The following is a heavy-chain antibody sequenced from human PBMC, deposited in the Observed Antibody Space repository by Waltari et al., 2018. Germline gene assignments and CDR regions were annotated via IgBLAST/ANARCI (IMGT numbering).Heavy chain of an antibody. CDR1: GGTFSSYA. V-gene: IGHV1-69*05. CDR2: IIPIFGTA. Sequence: QVQLVQSGAEVKKPGSSVKVSCKASGGTFSSYAISWVRQAPGQGLEWMGGIIPIFGTANYAQKFQGRVTITTDESTSTAYMELSSLRSEDTAVYYCARALVNILTGYLFTNYFDYWGQGTLVTVSS. J-gene: IGHJ4*02. D-gene: IGHD3-9*01. CDR3: ARALVNILTGYLFTNYFDY.